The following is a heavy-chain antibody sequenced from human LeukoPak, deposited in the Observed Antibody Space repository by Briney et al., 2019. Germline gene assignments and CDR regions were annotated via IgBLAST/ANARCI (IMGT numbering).Heavy chain of an antibody. D-gene: IGHD6-19*01. CDR1: GFTFSSYA. CDR2: ISYDGSNK. J-gene: IGHJ4*02. Sequence: QPGRSLRLSCAASGFTFSSYAMHWVRQAPGKGLEWVAVISYDGSNKYYADSVKGRFTISRDNSKNTLYLQMNSLRAEDTAVYYCARARYSSGWSLDYWGQGTLVTVSS. V-gene: IGHV3-30-3*01. CDR3: ARARYSSGWSLDY.